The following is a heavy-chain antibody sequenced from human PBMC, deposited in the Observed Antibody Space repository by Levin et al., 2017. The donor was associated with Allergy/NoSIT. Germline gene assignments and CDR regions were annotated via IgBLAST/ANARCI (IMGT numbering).Heavy chain of an antibody. V-gene: IGHV1-46*01. CDR1: GYTFTSYY. J-gene: IGHJ4*02. D-gene: IGHD3-22*01. CDR3: ARGRGDDSSGDYLEALCDY. Sequence: ASVKVSCKASGYTFTSYYMHWVRQAPGQGLEWMGIINPSGGSTSYAQKFQARVTMTRDTSTSTVYMELSSLRSEDTAVYYCARGRGDDSSGDYLEALCDYWGQGTLVTVSS. CDR2: INPSGGST.